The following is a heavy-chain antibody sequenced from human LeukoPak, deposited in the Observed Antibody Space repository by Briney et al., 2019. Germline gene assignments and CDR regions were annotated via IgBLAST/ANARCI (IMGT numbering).Heavy chain of an antibody. CDR1: GYSLTEFP. J-gene: IGHJ4*02. Sequence: GASVKVSCKVSGYSLTEFPMHWVRQAPGKGLEWMGRFDPEDGETIYAQKFQGRVTMTEDTSPDTAYMELSSLRSEDTAVYFCAAGILLEMAAPYFFDYWGQGTLVTVSS. V-gene: IGHV1-24*01. CDR3: AAGILLEMAAPYFFDY. D-gene: IGHD3-10*01. CDR2: FDPEDGET.